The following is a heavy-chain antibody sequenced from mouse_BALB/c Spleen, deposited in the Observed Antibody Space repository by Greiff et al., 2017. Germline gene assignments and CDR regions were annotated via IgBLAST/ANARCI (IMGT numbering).Heavy chain of an antibody. CDR3: TRDGSTMIPFAY. CDR1: GFTFSSYT. CDR2: ISSGGSYT. V-gene: IGHV5-6-4*01. D-gene: IGHD2-4*01. J-gene: IGHJ3*01. Sequence: EVMLVESGGGLVKPGGSLKLSCAASGFTFSSYTMSWVRQTPEKRLEWVATISSGGSYTYYPDSVKGRFTISRDKAKNTLYLQMSSLKSEDTAMYYCTRDGSTMIPFAYWGQGTLVTVSA.